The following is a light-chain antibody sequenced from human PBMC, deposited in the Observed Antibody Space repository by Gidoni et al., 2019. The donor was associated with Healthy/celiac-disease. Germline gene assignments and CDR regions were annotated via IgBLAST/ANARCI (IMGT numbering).Light chain of an antibody. V-gene: IGLV4-69*01. J-gene: IGLJ3*02. Sequence: QLVLTQSPSASASLGASVKLTCTLSSGHSSYAIAWHQQQPEKGPRYLMKLNSDVSHSKGDGIPVRFSGSSSGAERYLTISSLQSEDEADYYCQTWGTGIGWVFGGGTKLTVL. CDR3: QTWGTGIGWV. CDR1: SGHSSYA. CDR2: LNSDVSH.